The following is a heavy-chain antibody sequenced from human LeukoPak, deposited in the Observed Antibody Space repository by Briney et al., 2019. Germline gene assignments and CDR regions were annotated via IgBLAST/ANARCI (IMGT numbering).Heavy chain of an antibody. CDR3: ARGGIPDY. J-gene: IGHJ4*02. CDR1: GGSISRGSYF. CDR2: VYTSGTP. Sequence: SETLSLTCTVSGGSISRGSYFWSWIRQPAGKGLEWIGRVYTSGTPKYNPSLKSRVTISVDTSRNQFSLKLSSVTAADTAVYYCARGGIPDYWGQGILVTVSS. V-gene: IGHV4-61*02. D-gene: IGHD2-21*01.